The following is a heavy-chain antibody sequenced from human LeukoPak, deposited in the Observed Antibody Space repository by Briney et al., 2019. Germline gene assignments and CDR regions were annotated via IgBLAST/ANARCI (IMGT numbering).Heavy chain of an antibody. CDR1: GGTFSKHT. CDR2: ITPLFGTA. J-gene: IGHJ1*01. V-gene: IGHV1-69*13. D-gene: IGHD6-6*01. CDR3: ARGGAARLHFQN. Sequence: ASVKVSCKASGGTFSKHTISWVRQRPGQGLEWMGGITPLFGTANYAQKFQGRVTITADESASTAYMELSSLRSEDTAVYYCARGGAARLHFQNWGQGTLVTVSS.